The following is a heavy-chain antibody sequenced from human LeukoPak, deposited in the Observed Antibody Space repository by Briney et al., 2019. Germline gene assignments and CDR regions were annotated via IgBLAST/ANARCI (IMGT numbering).Heavy chain of an antibody. D-gene: IGHD3-22*01. Sequence: GGSLRLSCAASGFTFDDYAMHWVRQAPGKGLEWVSGISWDSGSIGYADSVKGRFTISRDNLKNVLYLQMNSLKVEDTALYYCARGLFLSGYLDAFDIWGQGTVVTVSS. CDR1: GFTFDDYA. V-gene: IGHV3-9*01. J-gene: IGHJ3*02. CDR2: ISWDSGSI. CDR3: ARGLFLSGYLDAFDI.